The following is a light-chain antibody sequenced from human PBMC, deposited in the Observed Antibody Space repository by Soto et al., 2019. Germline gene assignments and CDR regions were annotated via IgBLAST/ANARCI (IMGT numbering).Light chain of an antibody. CDR1: QGISNY. Sequence: DIQMTQSPSSLSASVGDRVTIKCRASQGISNYLAWYQQKPGQAPKLLIYTASTLQSGVPSRFSGSGSGTDFTLTISSLQPEDVATYYCQKYNSAPTWTFGQGTQVAIK. V-gene: IGKV1-27*01. CDR3: QKYNSAPTWT. CDR2: TAS. J-gene: IGKJ1*01.